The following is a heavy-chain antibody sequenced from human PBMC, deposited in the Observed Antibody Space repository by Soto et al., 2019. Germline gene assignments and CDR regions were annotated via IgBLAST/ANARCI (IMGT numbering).Heavy chain of an antibody. CDR2: IYYSGST. V-gene: IGHV4-39*01. J-gene: IGHJ5*02. CDR1: GGSISSGSYY. Sequence: SETLSLTCTVSGGSISSGSYYWGWIRQPPGKGLEWIASIYYSGSTYYNPSLKSRVTIFVDTSKNQFSLKLSSVTAADTALYYCARRGYYGSGSYYKFRWFDPWGQGTLVTVSS. D-gene: IGHD3-10*01. CDR3: ARRGYYGSGSYYKFRWFDP.